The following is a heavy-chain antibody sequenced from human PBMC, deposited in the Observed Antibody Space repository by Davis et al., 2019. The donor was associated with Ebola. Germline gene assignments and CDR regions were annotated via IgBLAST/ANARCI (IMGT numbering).Heavy chain of an antibody. V-gene: IGHV4-39*07. CDR3: ARAGYGFLGMDV. CDR1: GGSISSSSYY. Sequence: MPSETLSLTCTVSGGSISSSSYYWGWIRQPPGKGLEWIGSIYHSGSTNYNPSLKSRVTISVDTSKNQFSLKLSSVTAADTAVYYCARAGYGFLGMDVWGQGTTVTVSS. J-gene: IGHJ6*02. D-gene: IGHD3-10*01. CDR2: IYHSGST.